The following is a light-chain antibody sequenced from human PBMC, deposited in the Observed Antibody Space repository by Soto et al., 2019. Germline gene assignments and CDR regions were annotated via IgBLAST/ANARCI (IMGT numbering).Light chain of an antibody. Sequence: QSALTQPASVSGSPGQSITISCAGTSSDVGAYNYVSWYQQHPGKAPKLVIYEVGDRPSGVSNRFSGSKSGNTASLTISGLQAEDEADYYCQAYDYSLTAFVFGGGTKLTVL. V-gene: IGLV2-14*01. CDR1: SSDVGAYNY. CDR3: QAYDYSLTAFV. CDR2: EVG. J-gene: IGLJ3*02.